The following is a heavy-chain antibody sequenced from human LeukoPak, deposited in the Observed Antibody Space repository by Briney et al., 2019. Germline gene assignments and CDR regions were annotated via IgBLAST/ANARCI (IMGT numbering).Heavy chain of an antibody. D-gene: IGHD4-17*01. CDR3: AKDRDYGDYVYFDL. CDR2: IWHNGSNK. Sequence: GGSLRLSCAASGFTFSPYGMHWVRQAPGKGLEWVAVIWHNGSNKFYVDSVKGRFTISRDNSKNTLYLQMNSLRAEDTAVYYCAKDRDYGDYVYFDLWGRGTLVTVSS. CDR1: GFTFSPYG. V-gene: IGHV3-30*02. J-gene: IGHJ2*01.